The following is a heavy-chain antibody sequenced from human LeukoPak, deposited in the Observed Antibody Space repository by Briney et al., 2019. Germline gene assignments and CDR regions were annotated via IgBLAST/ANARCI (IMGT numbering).Heavy chain of an antibody. CDR3: ARWGIGVVGNNL. J-gene: IGHJ5*02. D-gene: IGHD2-15*01. CDR2: ISGNDGNT. CDR1: GFSLSAYA. Sequence: PGGSLRLSCAASGFSLSAYAMHWVRQAPGKGLEHISAISGNDGNTYHANSVKGRFTISRDNSKNTLYLQMGSLRTEDMAVYYCARWGIGVVGNNLWGQGTLVTVSS. V-gene: IGHV3-64*01.